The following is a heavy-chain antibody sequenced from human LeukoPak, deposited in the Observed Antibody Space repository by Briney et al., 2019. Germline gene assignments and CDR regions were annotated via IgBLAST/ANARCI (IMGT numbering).Heavy chain of an antibody. Sequence: SETLSLTCSVSGGSISRYYWSWIRQSPGKGLEWIGYVHYSGSTNYNPSLKSRVTISVDTSKNQFSLKLSSVTAADTAVYYCAQHDYSNYGYFDYWGQGTLVTVSS. J-gene: IGHJ4*02. CDR1: GGSISRYY. CDR3: AQHDYSNYGYFDY. CDR2: VHYSGST. D-gene: IGHD4-11*01. V-gene: IGHV4-59*01.